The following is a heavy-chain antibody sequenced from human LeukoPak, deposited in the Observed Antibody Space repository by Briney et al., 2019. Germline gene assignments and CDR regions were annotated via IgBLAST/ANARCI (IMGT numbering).Heavy chain of an antibody. V-gene: IGHV3-21*01. CDR2: ISSSATYI. J-gene: IGHJ4*02. D-gene: IGHD6-13*01. CDR3: ATDQGSSWRTGLDY. Sequence: GGSLRLSCTASGFTFSSYSMNWVRQAPGEGLEWVSSISSSATYIYYADSVKGRFTISRDNAKNSLYLQMNSLRAEDTAVYYCATDQGSSWRTGLDYWGQGTLVTVSS. CDR1: GFTFSSYS.